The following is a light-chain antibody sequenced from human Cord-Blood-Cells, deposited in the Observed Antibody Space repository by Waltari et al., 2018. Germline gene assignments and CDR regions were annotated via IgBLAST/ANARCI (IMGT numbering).Light chain of an antibody. CDR3: QQYDNLPLT. Sequence: DIQMTQSPYSLPASVEDIVTITCQASQDISNYLNWYQQKPGKAPKLLIYDASNLETGVPSRFSGSGSGTDFTFTISSLQPEDIATYYCQQYDNLPLTFGGGTKVEIK. CDR2: DAS. J-gene: IGKJ4*01. CDR1: QDISNY. V-gene: IGKV1-33*01.